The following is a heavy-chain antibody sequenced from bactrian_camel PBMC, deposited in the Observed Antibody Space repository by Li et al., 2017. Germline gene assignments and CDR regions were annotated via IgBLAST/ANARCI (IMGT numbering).Heavy chain of an antibody. V-gene: IGHV3S53*01. Sequence: VQLVESGGGSVQAGGSLVLSCAASGAIFRVCGMGWSRQAPGKERELISTLSPNGDPIYAESVKGRFTISRDDAKNILYLQMNSLKSDDTALYYCATREWLVPSKYWGRGTQVTVS. CDR3: ATREWLVPSKY. CDR2: LSPNGDP. CDR1: GAIFRVCG. D-gene: IGHD2*01. J-gene: IGHJ4*01.